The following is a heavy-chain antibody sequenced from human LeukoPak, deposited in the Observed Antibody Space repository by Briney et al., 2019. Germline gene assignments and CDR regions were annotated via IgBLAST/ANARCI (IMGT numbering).Heavy chain of an antibody. Sequence: GGSLRLSCAASGFTFSSYWMSWVRQAPGKGLEWVANIKQDGSEKYYVDSVKGRFTIPRDNAKNSLYLQMNSLRAEDTAVYYCARDHGPTYYDFWSGPSSFDYWGQGTLVTVSS. CDR2: IKQDGSEK. V-gene: IGHV3-7*01. CDR1: GFTFSSYW. J-gene: IGHJ4*02. D-gene: IGHD3-3*01. CDR3: ARDHGPTYYDFWSGPSSFDY.